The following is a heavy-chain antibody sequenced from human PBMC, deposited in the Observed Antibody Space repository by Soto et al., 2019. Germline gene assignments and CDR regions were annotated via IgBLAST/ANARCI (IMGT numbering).Heavy chain of an antibody. CDR3: ARDWDYGDYYYGMDV. J-gene: IGHJ6*02. CDR1: GGTFSSYA. V-gene: IGHV1-69*13. D-gene: IGHD4-17*01. CDR2: IIPIFGTA. Sequence: SVKVSCKASGGTFSSYAISWVRQAPGQGLEWMGGIIPIFGTANYAQKFQGRVTITADESTSTAYMELSSLRSEDTVAYYCARDWDYGDYYYGMDVWGQGTTVTVSS.